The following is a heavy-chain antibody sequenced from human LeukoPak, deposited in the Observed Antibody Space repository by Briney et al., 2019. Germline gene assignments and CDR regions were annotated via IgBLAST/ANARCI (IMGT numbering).Heavy chain of an antibody. CDR2: ILASGGTT. CDR3: AKNYYDYTGPYSWVFDY. V-gene: IGHV3-23*01. Sequence: GGSLKLSCPASGFTFTNFAMSWVRQAPGKGLEWVSGILASGGTTYYADSVKGRFTSSGDNSKNTLYLQMSSLRAEDTAIYYCAKNYYDYTGPYSWVFDYWGQGTLVTVSS. J-gene: IGHJ4*02. D-gene: IGHD3-22*01. CDR1: GFTFTNFA.